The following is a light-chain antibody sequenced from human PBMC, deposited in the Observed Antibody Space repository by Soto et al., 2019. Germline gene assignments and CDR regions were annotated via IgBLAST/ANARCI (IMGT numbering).Light chain of an antibody. CDR1: QSVSNTY. CDR3: HQYGTSPRT. J-gene: IGKJ1*01. CDR2: GAC. Sequence: EIVLTQSPGTLSLSPGERATLSCRASQSVSNTYLAWYQQKPGQAPRLLIYGACSRATGIPDRFSGSGSGTDFTLTISSLEPEDFAVYFCHQYGTSPRTFGPGTKVEF. V-gene: IGKV3-20*01.